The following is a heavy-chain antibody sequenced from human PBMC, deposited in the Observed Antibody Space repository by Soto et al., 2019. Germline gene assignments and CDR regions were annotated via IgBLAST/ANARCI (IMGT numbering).Heavy chain of an antibody. V-gene: IGHV3-23*01. J-gene: IGHJ4*02. CDR1: GFTFNNYA. CDR3: AKDYGVRGIMTNLFDS. CDR2: ISGSGENT. Sequence: EVQLLESGGGLVQPGGSRRISCTASGFTFNNYAMAWVRHAPGKGLEWVSGISGSGENTNYADSVKGRFTICRDNSENTLYLQMKRLRAEDTALYYCAKDYGVRGIMTNLFDSWGQGTRLTVSS. D-gene: IGHD3-10*01.